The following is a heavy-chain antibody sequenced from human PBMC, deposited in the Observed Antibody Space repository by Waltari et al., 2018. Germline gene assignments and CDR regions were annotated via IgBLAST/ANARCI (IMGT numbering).Heavy chain of an antibody. V-gene: IGHV4-39*07. CDR3: ARDKDGDYVWYFDL. J-gene: IGHJ2*01. Sequence: QVQLQESGPGLVKPSQTLSLTCTVSGGSISSSSYYWGWIRQPPGKGLEWIGSIYYSGSTYYNPSLKSRVTISVDTSKNQFSLKLSSVTAADTAVYYCARDKDGDYVWYFDLWGRGTLVTVSS. CDR1: GGSISSSSYY. CDR2: IYYSGST. D-gene: IGHD4-17*01.